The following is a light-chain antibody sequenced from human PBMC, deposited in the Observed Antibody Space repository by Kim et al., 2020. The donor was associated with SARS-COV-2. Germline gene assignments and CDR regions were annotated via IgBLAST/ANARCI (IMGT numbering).Light chain of an antibody. CDR2: GAS. V-gene: IGKV3-15*01. CDR3: QQYNDWLRGT. J-gene: IGKJ1*01. Sequence: EIVMTQSPATLSVSPGERATLSCRASQSVGSNLAWYHQKPGQAPRLLIYGASTRATGIPARFSGSGSGTEFTLTISSLQSEDFAVYYCQQYNDWLRGTFGQGTKLEI. CDR1: QSVGSN.